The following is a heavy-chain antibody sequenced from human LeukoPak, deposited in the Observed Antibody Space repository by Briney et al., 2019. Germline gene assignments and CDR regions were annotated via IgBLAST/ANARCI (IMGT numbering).Heavy chain of an antibody. CDR2: ISGSGGST. V-gene: IGHV3-23*01. D-gene: IGHD2-15*01. CDR3: ARIGYCSGGSWAPRCYYGMDV. CDR1: GFTFSSYA. Sequence: PSGGSLRLSCAASGFTFSSYAMSWVRQAPGKGLEWVSAISGSGGSTYYADSVKGRFTISRDNSKNTLYLQMNSLRAEDTAVYYCARIGYCSGGSWAPRCYYGMDVWGQGTTVTVSS. J-gene: IGHJ6*02.